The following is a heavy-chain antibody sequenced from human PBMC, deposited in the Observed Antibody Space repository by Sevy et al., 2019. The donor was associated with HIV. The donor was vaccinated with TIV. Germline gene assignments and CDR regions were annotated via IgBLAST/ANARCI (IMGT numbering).Heavy chain of an antibody. CDR3: AIPQERYRYIN. CDR1: GFTFTTHA. J-gene: IGHJ4*02. V-gene: IGHV3-23*01. Sequence: GGSLRLSCAASGFTFTTHAMTWIRQAPGKGLEWVSVISHHGATTNYADSVKGRFTVSRDNSRSTLYLQMSSLRVEDTAVYFCAIPQERYRYINWGQGTLVTVSS. D-gene: IGHD5-18*01. CDR2: ISHHGATT.